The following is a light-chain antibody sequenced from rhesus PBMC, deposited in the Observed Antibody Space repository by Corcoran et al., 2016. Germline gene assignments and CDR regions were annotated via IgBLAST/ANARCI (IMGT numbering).Light chain of an antibody. CDR3: QSYDNSLNAYI. CDR1: SSDIGGYNY. CDR2: EVS. J-gene: IGLJ1*01. Sequence: QAALTQPRSVSGTPGQSVTISCTGTSSDIGGYNYVSWYQQHPGTAPKLMIYEVSKRPSGVSDRFSGSQSRTSSSLTITGLQSDDESDFYCQSYDNSLNAYIFAAGTRLTVL. V-gene: IGLV2-32*02.